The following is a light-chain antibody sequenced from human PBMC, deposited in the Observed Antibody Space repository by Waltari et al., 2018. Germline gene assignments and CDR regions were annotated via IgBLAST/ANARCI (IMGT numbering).Light chain of an antibody. Sequence: DIVMTQTPLSLSVTPGQPASISCKPSQSLLHSDGKTYLSWYLQKAGQSPQLLIYEGSSRLSGVPDRFSGSGSGTDFTLKISRVEAEDVAVYYCQQYYSTPFTFGPGTKVDIK. V-gene: IGKV2-29*02. CDR1: QSLLHSDGKTY. CDR2: EGS. J-gene: IGKJ3*01. CDR3: QQYYSTPFT.